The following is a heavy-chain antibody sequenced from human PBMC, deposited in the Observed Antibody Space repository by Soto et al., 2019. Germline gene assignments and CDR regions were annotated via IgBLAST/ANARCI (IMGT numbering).Heavy chain of an antibody. CDR1: GFTFSSYW. J-gene: IGHJ2*01. D-gene: IGHD1-26*01. V-gene: IGHV3-74*01. CDR3: ARGGSLNWYFDL. Sequence: EVPLVESGGGLVQPGGSLRLSCAASGFTFSSYWMHWVRQAPGKGLVWVSRINSDGSSTSYADSVKGRFTISRDNAKNTLYLQTNSLRAEDTAVYYCARGGSLNWYFDLWGRGTLVTVSS. CDR2: INSDGSST.